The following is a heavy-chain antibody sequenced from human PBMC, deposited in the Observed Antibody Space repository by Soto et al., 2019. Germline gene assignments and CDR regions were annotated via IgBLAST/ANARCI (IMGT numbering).Heavy chain of an antibody. CDR3: ARVPLTTYFDL. CDR1: GGSVSGGSYC. CDR2: VYNGGST. Sequence: QVQLQESGPGLVKPSETLSLTCTVSGGSVSGGSYCWSWIRQPPGKGLECIGYVYNGGSTTYNPSRKGRVTISVDTSKNQFSLGLSSVTAADTAVYYCARVPLTTYFDLWGRGTLVTVSS. D-gene: IGHD3-9*01. J-gene: IGHJ2*01. V-gene: IGHV4-61*01.